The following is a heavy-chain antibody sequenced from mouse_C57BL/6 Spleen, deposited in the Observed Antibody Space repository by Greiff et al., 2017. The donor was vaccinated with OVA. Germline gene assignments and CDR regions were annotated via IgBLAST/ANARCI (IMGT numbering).Heavy chain of an antibody. D-gene: IGHD2-2*01. CDR3: ARSGLSDY. V-gene: IGHV1-61*01. CDR2: IYPSDSET. CDR1: GYTFTSYW. Sequence: VQLQQPGAELVRPGSSVKLSCKASGYTFTSYWMDWVKQRPGQGLEWIGNIYPSDSETHYNQKFKDKATLTVDKSSSTAYMQLSSLTSEDSAVYYCARSGLSDYWGQGTTLTVSS. J-gene: IGHJ2*01.